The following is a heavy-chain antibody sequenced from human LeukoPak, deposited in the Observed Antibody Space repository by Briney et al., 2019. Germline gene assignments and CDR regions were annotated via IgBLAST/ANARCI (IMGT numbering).Heavy chain of an antibody. Sequence: ASVKVSCKASGHTFTSYDINWVRQATGQGLEWMGWMNPNSGNTGYAQKFQGRVTMTRNTSISTAYMELSSLRSEDTAVYYCARAGQQWLEDWFDPWGQGTLVTVSS. J-gene: IGHJ5*02. CDR2: MNPNSGNT. D-gene: IGHD6-19*01. CDR3: ARAGQQWLEDWFDP. V-gene: IGHV1-8*01. CDR1: GHTFTSYD.